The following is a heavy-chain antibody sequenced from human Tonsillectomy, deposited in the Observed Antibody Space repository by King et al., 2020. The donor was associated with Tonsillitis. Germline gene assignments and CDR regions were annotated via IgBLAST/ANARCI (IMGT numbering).Heavy chain of an antibody. J-gene: IGHJ3*02. D-gene: IGHD3-22*01. Sequence: GQLVQSGGGLIQPGGSLRLSCAASGFTFSSYAMTWVRQAPGKGLEWVSTLSASGDRTDYADSVKGRFTISRDISKSTLFLQMNSLRAEDTAVYYSAKSDRIYYDSSGVFDAFDIWGQGTMVTVSS. V-gene: IGHV3-23*04. CDR2: LSASGDRT. CDR3: AKSDRIYYDSSGVFDAFDI. CDR1: GFTFSSYA.